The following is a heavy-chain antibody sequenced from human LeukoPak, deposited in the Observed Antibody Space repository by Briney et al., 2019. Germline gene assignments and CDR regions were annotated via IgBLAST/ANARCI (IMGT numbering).Heavy chain of an antibody. CDR1: GFTFSSYG. CDR3: ASNSSTADGYYSFDY. CDR2: ISYDGSNK. D-gene: IGHD3-10*01. J-gene: IGHJ4*02. V-gene: IGHV3-30*03. Sequence: GGSLRLSCAASGFTFSSYGMHWVRQAPGKGLEWVAVISYDGSNKYYADSVKGRFTISRDNSKNTLYLQMNSLRAEDTAVYYCASNSSTADGYYSFDYWGQGTLVTVSS.